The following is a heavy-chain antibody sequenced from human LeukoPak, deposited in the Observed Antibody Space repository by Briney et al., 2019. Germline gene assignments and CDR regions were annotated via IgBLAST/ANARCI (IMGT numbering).Heavy chain of an antibody. CDR1: GYTFTSYD. Sequence: ASVKVSCKASGYTFTSYDINWVRQATGQGLEWMGWMNPNSGNTGYALKFQGRVTMTRNTSINTAYMELSSLRSEDMAVYYCARRAMTLYYMDVWGKGTTVTVSS. CDR2: MNPNSGNT. CDR3: ARRAMTLYYMDV. D-gene: IGHD2-21*02. J-gene: IGHJ6*03. V-gene: IGHV1-8*01.